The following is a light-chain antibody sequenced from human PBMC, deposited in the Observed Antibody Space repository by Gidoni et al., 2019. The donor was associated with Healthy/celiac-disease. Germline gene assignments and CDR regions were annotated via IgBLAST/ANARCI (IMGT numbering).Light chain of an antibody. V-gene: IGKV1-5*03. J-gene: IGKJ1*01. CDR3: QHRRA. Sequence: DIQMTQSPSTLSASVGDRVTITCRASQRISRWLAWYQQKPGKAPKLLIYKASSLESGVPSRFSGSGSGTEFTLTISSLQPDDFATYYCQHRRAFGQGTKVEIK. CDR2: KAS. CDR1: QRISRW.